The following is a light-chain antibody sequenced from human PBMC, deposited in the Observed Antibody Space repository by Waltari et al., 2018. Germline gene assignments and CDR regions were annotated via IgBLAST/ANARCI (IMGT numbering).Light chain of an antibody. CDR3: QQYDSSFT. V-gene: IGKV3-20*01. Sequence: EIVLTQSPGTLSLSPGESATLSCRASQSVDSNSLAWYQQKPGQAPRLLIYGASRRATGIPDRFSGSGSGTDFTLTISRLEPEDFAVYYCQQYDSSFTFGPGTKVDIK. CDR1: QSVDSNS. CDR2: GAS. J-gene: IGKJ3*01.